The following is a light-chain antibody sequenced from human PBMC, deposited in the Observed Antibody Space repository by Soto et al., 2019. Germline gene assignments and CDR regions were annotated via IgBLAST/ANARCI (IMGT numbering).Light chain of an antibody. V-gene: IGLV2-23*02. CDR2: EVT. CDR3: CAYAGSYTFVI. CDR1: SSDVGSYNL. J-gene: IGLJ2*01. Sequence: QSSLTQPASVSGSPGQSITISCTGTSSDVGSYNLVSWYQQHPGKVPKLMIYEVTKRPSGVSNRFSGSKSGNTASLTISGLQAEYEADYYCCAYAGSYTFVIFGGGTKLTVL.